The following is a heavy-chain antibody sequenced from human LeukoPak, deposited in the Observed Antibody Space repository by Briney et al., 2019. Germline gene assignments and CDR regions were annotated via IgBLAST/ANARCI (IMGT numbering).Heavy chain of an antibody. V-gene: IGHV3-74*01. CDR2: IYSDGSTT. CDR1: GFTFNSYW. J-gene: IGHJ4*02. Sequence: GGSLRLSCAASGFTFNSYWMHWVRQAPGKGLAWVSRIYSDGSTTNYADSVKGRFTISRDNAKNSLYLQMNSLRAEDTAVYYCARLYCSSTSCPIDYWGQGTLVTVSS. CDR3: ARLYCSSTSCPIDY. D-gene: IGHD2-2*01.